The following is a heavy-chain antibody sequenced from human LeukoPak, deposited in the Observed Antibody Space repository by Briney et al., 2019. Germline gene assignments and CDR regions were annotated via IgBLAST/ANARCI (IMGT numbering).Heavy chain of an antibody. CDR1: GGAIASGGYC. J-gene: IGHJ5*02. CDR3: ARSRQASGLLSS. Sequence: PSQTLSLTCTASGGAIASGGYCWNWIRQSPGKVLGWIGCIYDRWPAYYNPSLKSRFTISVVRPKNQFFLNVTSLTAADTAVYYCARSRQASGLLSSWGQGTPVVVSS. V-gene: IGHV4-30-2*06. D-gene: IGHD3-10*01. CDR2: IYDRWPA.